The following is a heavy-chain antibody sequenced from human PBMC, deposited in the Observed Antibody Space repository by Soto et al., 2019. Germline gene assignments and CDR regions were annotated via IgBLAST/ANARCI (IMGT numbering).Heavy chain of an antibody. CDR1: GYTFTSYY. CDR2: INPSGCSK. CDR3: ATPSEGLRYFVWLSSSYSHTGMDV. Sequence: ASVQVSRKACGYTFTSYYMHYVRQPPGQGLERMGIINPSGCSKSYAQKFHGRATMNRDTPTSTVYNDLSSLRSEHTAVYYCATPSEGLRYFVWLSSSYSHTGMDVCGQGTTVTVCS. V-gene: IGHV1-46*01. J-gene: IGHJ6*02. D-gene: IGHD3-9*01.